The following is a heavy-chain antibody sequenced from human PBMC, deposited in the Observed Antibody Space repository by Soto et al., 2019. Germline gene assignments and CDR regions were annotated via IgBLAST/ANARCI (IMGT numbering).Heavy chain of an antibody. Sequence: QLQLQESGPGLVKPSETLSLTCTVSGGSISSSSYYWGWIRQPPGKGLEWIGSIYYSGSTYYNPSLKSRVTISVDTSKNQFSLKLSSVTAADTAVYYCARQRVTTFVGTWLGYFDYWGQGTLVTVSS. J-gene: IGHJ4*02. CDR2: IYYSGST. CDR3: ARQRVTTFVGTWLGYFDY. D-gene: IGHD4-17*01. CDR1: GGSISSSSYY. V-gene: IGHV4-39*01.